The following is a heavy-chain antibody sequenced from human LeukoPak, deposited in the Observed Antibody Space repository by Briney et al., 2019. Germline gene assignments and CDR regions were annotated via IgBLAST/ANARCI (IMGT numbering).Heavy chain of an antibody. CDR1: GFTFSSYA. CDR2: ISGSGGST. CDR3: AKGLCSTSCYSVPDHV. V-gene: IGHV3-23*01. D-gene: IGHD2-2*01. J-gene: IGHJ6*02. Sequence: GGSLRLSCAASGFTFSSYAMGWVRQAPGKGLEWVAAISGSGGSTFYADSVKGRFTISRDNSKNTLYLQMNSLRAEDTAVYYCAKGLCSTSCYSVPDHVWGQGTTVTVSS.